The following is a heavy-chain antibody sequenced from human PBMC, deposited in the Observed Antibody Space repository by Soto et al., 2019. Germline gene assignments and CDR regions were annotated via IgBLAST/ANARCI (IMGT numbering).Heavy chain of an antibody. V-gene: IGHV3-23*01. CDR2: MSGSAGTT. D-gene: IGHD6-19*01. CDR3: AKISSGWSLDY. J-gene: IGHJ4*02. Sequence: GGSLRLSCAASGFTLRSYAMSWVRQAPGKGLEWVSAMSGSAGTTYYADSVKGRFTISRDNSKNTLYLQMNSLRGEDTAVYYCAKISSGWSLDYWGQGTLVTVSS. CDR1: GFTLRSYA.